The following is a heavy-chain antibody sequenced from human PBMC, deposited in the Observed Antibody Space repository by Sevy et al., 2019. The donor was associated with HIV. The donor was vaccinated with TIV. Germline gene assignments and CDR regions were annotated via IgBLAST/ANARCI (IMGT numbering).Heavy chain of an antibody. V-gene: IGHV3-30*02. J-gene: IGHJ4*02. Sequence: GGSLRLSCAASGFTFSSYDMHWVRQAPGKGLEWVAFIRYDGSNKYYADSVKGRFTISRDNSKNTLYLQMNSLRAEDTAVYYCAKDLSLNDYGGIAGIDYWGQGTLVTVSS. CDR2: IRYDGSNK. CDR3: AKDLSLNDYGGIAGIDY. D-gene: IGHD4-17*01. CDR1: GFTFSSYD.